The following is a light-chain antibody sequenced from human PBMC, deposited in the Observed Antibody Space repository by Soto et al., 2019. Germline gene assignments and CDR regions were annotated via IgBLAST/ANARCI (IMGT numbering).Light chain of an antibody. Sequence: DVQMTQSPSTLSASVGDRVTITCRASQSLSRWLAWYQQKPGKAPKLLIYAASSLQSGVPSRFSGSGSGTDFTLTISNLQPEDFATYYCQQSYLTPPITFGQGTRLENK. J-gene: IGKJ5*01. CDR2: AAS. V-gene: IGKV1-39*01. CDR3: QQSYLTPPIT. CDR1: QSLSRW.